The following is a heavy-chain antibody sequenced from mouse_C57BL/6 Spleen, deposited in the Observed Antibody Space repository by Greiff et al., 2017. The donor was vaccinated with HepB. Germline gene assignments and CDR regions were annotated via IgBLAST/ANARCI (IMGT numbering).Heavy chain of an antibody. J-gene: IGHJ4*01. Sequence: EVQLQESGAELVKPGASVKLSCTASGFNIKDYYMHWVKQRPEQGLEWIGRIDPEDGETKYAPKFQGKATITADTSSNPAYLQLSSLTSADTAVYYWARDYYGSSYYAMDYWGQGTSVTVSS. D-gene: IGHD1-1*01. V-gene: IGHV14-2*01. CDR1: GFNIKDYY. CDR3: ARDYYGSSYYAMDY. CDR2: IDPEDGET.